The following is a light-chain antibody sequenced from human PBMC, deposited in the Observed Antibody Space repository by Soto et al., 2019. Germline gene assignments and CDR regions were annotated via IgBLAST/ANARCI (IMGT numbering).Light chain of an antibody. CDR2: LNXXXXH. J-gene: IGLJ3*02. Sequence: QLVLTQSPSASASLGASVKLTCTLSSGHSSYAIAWHQQQPEKGPRYLMKLNXXXXHXXXXXXXXXXSGSSSGAERYLTISXXQSEDXXXYYCQTWGTGIQVFGGGTKLTVL. V-gene: IGLV4-69*01. CDR1: SGHSSYA. CDR3: QTWGTGIQV.